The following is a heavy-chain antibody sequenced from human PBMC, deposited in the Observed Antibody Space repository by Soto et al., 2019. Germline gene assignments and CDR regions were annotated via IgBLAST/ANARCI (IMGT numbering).Heavy chain of an antibody. CDR3: ARERATYIGFDP. V-gene: IGHV1-46*01. D-gene: IGHD2-2*02. CDR2: INPSGGST. CDR1: GYTFTSYY. Sequence: ASVKVSCKASGYTFTSYYMHWVRQAPGQGLEWMGIINPSGGSTSYAQKFQGRVTMTRDTSTSTVYMELSSLRAEDTALYYCARERATYIGFDPWGQGTLVTVSS. J-gene: IGHJ5*02.